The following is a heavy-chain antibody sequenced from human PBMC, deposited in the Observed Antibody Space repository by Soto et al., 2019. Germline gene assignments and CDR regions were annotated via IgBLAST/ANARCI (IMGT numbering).Heavy chain of an antibody. Sequence: PGESLKISCKGSGYSFTSYWISWVRQMPGKGLEWMGRIDPSDSYTNYSSSFQGHVTISADKSISTAYLQWSSLKASDTAMYYCARLRTTVVTTLGYYFDYWGQGTLVTVSS. V-gene: IGHV5-10-1*01. J-gene: IGHJ4*02. CDR2: IDPSDSYT. CDR3: ARLRTTVVTTLGYYFDY. D-gene: IGHD4-17*01. CDR1: GYSFTSYW.